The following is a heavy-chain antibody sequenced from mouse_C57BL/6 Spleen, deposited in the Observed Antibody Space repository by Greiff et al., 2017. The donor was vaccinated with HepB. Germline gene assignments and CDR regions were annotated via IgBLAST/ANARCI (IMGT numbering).Heavy chain of an antibody. J-gene: IGHJ3*01. CDR2: ISDGGSYT. D-gene: IGHD2-1*01. CDR3: ARDENGNSWFAY. V-gene: IGHV5-4*01. CDR1: GFTFSSYA. Sequence: EVKLMESGGGLVKPGGSLKLSCAASGFTFSSYAMSWVRQTPVKRLEWVATISDGGSYTYYTDNVKGRFTITRDNAKNNLYLQMSHLKSEDTAMYYCARDENGNSWFAYWGQGTLVTVSA.